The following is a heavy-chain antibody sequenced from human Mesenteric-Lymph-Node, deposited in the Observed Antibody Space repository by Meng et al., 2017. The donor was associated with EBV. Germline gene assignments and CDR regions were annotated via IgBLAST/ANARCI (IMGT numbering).Heavy chain of an antibody. D-gene: IGHD5-24*01. Sequence: HLVQSGAELKKPGASVKVSCKAFGYTFTSYDINWVRQATGQGLEWMGWMNPNSGATGSTQKFQGRVTMTRNTSISTAYMELNSLTSEDTAVYYRSRDSIYNGQDSWGQGTLVTVSS. CDR3: SRDSIYNGQDS. V-gene: IGHV1-8*01. CDR1: GYTFTSYD. CDR2: MNPNSGAT. J-gene: IGHJ4*02.